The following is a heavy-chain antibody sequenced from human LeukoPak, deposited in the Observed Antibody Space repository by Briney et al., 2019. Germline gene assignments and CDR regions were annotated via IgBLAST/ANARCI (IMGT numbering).Heavy chain of an antibody. V-gene: IGHV3-7*03. CDR1: GFTFSTYW. Sequence: PGGCLRLSCAASGFTFSTYWMSWVRQAPGKGLEWVANIKQDGSEKYYVDSVKGRFTISRDNAQNSLYLQMNSLRAEDTALYYCAKGCSSTSCYDGDYWGQGTLVTVSS. D-gene: IGHD2-2*01. CDR2: IKQDGSEK. J-gene: IGHJ4*02. CDR3: AKGCSSTSCYDGDY.